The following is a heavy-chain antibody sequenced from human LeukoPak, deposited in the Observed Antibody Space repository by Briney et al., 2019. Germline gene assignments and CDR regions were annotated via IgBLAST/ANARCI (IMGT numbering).Heavy chain of an antibody. D-gene: IGHD6-13*01. CDR3: ARDRGSSSWWADYYYYGMDV. J-gene: IGHJ6*02. CDR1: GGSISSYY. V-gene: IGHV4-59*01. CDR2: IYYSGST. Sequence: SETLSLTCTVSGGSISSYYWSWIRQPPGKGLEWIGYIYYSGSTNYNPSLKSRVTISVDTSKNQFSLKLSSVTAADTAVCYCARDRGSSSWWADYYYYGMDVWGQGTTVTVSS.